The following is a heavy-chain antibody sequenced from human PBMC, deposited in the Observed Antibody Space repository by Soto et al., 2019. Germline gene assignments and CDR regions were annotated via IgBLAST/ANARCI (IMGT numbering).Heavy chain of an antibody. V-gene: IGHV3-30*18. Sequence: QVQLVESGGGVVQPGRSLRLSCAASGFTFSSYGMHWVRQAPGKGLEWVAVISYDGSNKYYADSVKGRFTISRDNSKNTLYLQMKSLRAEYTAVYYCAKDTIGGFDYWGQGTLVTVSS. CDR3: AKDTIGGFDY. J-gene: IGHJ4*02. D-gene: IGHD2-2*01. CDR1: GFTFSSYG. CDR2: ISYDGSNK.